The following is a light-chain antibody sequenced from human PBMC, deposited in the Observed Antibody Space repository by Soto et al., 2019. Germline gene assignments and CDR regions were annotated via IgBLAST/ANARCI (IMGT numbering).Light chain of an antibody. CDR2: GAS. J-gene: IGKJ2*01. CDR1: QSVSSN. Sequence: ELVMTQSPATLSVSPGERATLSCRASQSVSSNLAWYQHKPGQAPRLLIYGASTRATGIPARFSGSGSGTEFTLTISSLQSEDFAVYYCQQYDTWYTFGQGTKLEIK. CDR3: QQYDTWYT. V-gene: IGKV3-15*01.